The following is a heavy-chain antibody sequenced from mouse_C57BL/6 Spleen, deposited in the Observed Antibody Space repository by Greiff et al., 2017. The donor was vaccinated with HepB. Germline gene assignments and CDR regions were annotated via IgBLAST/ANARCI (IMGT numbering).Heavy chain of an antibody. V-gene: IGHV6-6*01. Sequence: EVMLVESGGGLVQPGGSIKLSCAASGFTFSDAWMDWVRQSPEKGLEWVAEIRNKANNHATYYAESVKGRFTISRDDSKSSVYLQMNSLRAEDTGIYSWKGTVVNYFDYWGQGTTLTVSS. CDR2: IRNKANNHAT. J-gene: IGHJ2*01. CDR1: GFTFSDAW. D-gene: IGHD1-1*01. CDR3: KGTVVNYFDY.